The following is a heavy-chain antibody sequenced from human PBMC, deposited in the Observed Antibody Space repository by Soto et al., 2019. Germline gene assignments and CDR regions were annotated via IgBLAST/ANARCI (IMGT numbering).Heavy chain of an antibody. Sequence: SETLSLTCTVSGGSISSSSYYWGWIRQPPGKGLEWIGSIYYSGSTYYNPSLKSRVTISVDTSKNQFSLKLSSVTAADTAVYYCARDGSGSYYALDYYGMDVWGQGTTVTVSS. D-gene: IGHD1-26*01. CDR1: GGSISSSSYY. J-gene: IGHJ6*02. CDR2: IYYSGST. V-gene: IGHV4-39*02. CDR3: ARDGSGSYYALDYYGMDV.